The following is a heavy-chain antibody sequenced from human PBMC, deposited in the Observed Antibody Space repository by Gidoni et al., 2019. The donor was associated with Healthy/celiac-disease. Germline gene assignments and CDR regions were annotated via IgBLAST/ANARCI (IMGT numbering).Heavy chain of an antibody. CDR1: GFTFSSYA. D-gene: IGHD3-10*01. CDR3: AKDPDYYGSGSYKDY. CDR2: ISGSGGST. Sequence: EVQLLESGGGLVQPGGSLRLSCAASGFTFSSYAMSWVRQTPGKGLEWVSGISGSGGSTYYADSVKGRFTISRDNSKNTLYLQMNSLRAEDTAVYYCAKDPDYYGSGSYKDYWGQGTLVTVSS. V-gene: IGHV3-23*01. J-gene: IGHJ4*02.